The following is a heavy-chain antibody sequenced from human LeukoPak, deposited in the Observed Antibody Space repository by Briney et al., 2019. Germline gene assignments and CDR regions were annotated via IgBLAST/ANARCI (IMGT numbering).Heavy chain of an antibody. J-gene: IGHJ3*02. V-gene: IGHV4-34*01. CDR3: ARNIPYYDFWSGTKDAFDI. CDR2: INHSGST. CDR1: GGSLSGYY. D-gene: IGHD3-3*01. Sequence: SETLSLTCAVYGGSLSGYYWSWIRQPPGKGLEWIGEINHSGSTNYNPSLKSRVTISVDTSKNQFSLKLSSVTAADTAVYYCARNIPYYDFWSGTKDAFDIWGQGTMVTVSS.